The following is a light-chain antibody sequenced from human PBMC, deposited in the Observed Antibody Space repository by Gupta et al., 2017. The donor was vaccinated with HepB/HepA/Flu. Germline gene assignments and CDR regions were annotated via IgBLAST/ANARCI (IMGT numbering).Light chain of an antibody. J-gene: IGLJ2*01. CDR2: EDN. CDR1: SSNIGNNY. Sequence: QSVLTQPPLVSAALGQKVTISCSGSSSNIGNNYVSWYQQLPGSAPKLLIYEDNKRPSGIPDRFSGSKSGTSATLGITVLQTGDEADYYCETWDSSLSAAVFGGGTELTVL. CDR3: ETWDSSLSAAV. V-gene: IGLV1-51*02.